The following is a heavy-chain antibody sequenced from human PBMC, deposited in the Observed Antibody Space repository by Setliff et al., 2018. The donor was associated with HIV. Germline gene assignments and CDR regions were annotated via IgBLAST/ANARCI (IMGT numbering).Heavy chain of an antibody. CDR2: IGSSNHGI. CDR1: GFNFKTYG. D-gene: IGHD2-2*01. V-gene: IGHV3-48*04. Sequence: GGSLRLSCAASGFNFKTYGMTWVRQAPGKGLDWVAHIGSSNHGIHYTASVQGRFTISRDNARNSLFLQMNSLRVEDTAVYYCARDTCDTPSCYAGPRFVYWGQGNLVTVSS. J-gene: IGHJ4*02. CDR3: ARDTCDTPSCYAGPRFVY.